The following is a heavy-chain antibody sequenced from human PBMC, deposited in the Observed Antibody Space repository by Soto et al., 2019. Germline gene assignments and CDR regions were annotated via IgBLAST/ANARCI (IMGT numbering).Heavy chain of an antibody. V-gene: IGHV6-1*01. CDR1: GDSVSSSGAA. CDR2: TYYRSQWNN. J-gene: IGHJ4*02. D-gene: IGHD1-1*01. Sequence: QTLSLTCAISGDSVSSSGAAWNWIRQSPSRGLEWLGRTYYRSQWNNDYAVSLKSRITIKPDTSKNQFSLQLNSVTPEDTAVYYCARYFLDSKYYFDYWGQGTLVNVSS. CDR3: ARYFLDSKYYFDY.